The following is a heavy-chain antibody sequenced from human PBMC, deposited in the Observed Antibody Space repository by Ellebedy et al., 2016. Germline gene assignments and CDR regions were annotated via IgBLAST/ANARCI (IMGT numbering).Heavy chain of an antibody. CDR3: ARDDEAYDSSGYYYGSTPKYFQH. J-gene: IGHJ1*01. CDR2: IYYSGST. Sequence: SETLSLTCTVSGGSISSSSYYWGWIRQPPGKGLEWIGSIYYSGSTYYNPSLKSRVTISVDTSKNQFSLKLSSVTAADTAVYYCARDDEAYDSSGYYYGSTPKYFQHWGQGTLVTVSS. V-gene: IGHV4-39*02. D-gene: IGHD3-22*01. CDR1: GGSISSSSYY.